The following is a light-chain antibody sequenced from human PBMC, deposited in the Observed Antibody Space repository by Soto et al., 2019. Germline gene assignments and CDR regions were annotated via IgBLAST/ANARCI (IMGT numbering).Light chain of an antibody. J-gene: IGKJ1*01. V-gene: IGKV3-20*01. CDR1: QSVSSSY. Sequence: EIVLTQSPGTLSLSPGERATLSCRASQSVSSSYLAWYQQKRGQAPRLLIYGASSRATGIPDRFSGSGSGTEFTLTIRSLKSEDFAVYYCQQYNHWWAFGQGTKLDIK. CDR2: GAS. CDR3: QQYNHWWA.